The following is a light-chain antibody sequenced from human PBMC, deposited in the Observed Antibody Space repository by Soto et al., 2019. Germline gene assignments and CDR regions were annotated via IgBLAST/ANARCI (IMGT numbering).Light chain of an antibody. CDR1: QSVSSN. J-gene: IGKJ1*01. CDR3: QHYHNWPPWT. V-gene: IGKV3-15*01. CDR2: GAS. Sequence: EIVMTQSPATLSVSPGERATLSCRASQSVSSNLAWYQQKPGQAPRLLIYGASTRATGIPARFSGSWSGTEFTLTISSLQSEDFAVYYCQHYHNWPPWTFGQGTKVDVK.